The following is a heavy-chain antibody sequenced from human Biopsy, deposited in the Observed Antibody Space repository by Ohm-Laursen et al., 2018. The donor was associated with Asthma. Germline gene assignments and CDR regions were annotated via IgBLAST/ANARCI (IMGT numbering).Heavy chain of an antibody. CDR2: THYSGTT. CDR3: ARVRGAFYESSVKNAFDV. Sequence: TLSLTCSVSGASVSTPNYWAWIRQPPGKGLEYIGYTHYSGTTNTDPSLTGRVTMSVDTSKNQFSLKVTSVTAADTAVYFCARVRGAFYESSVKNAFDVWGQGTMVTVSS. CDR1: GASVSTPNY. J-gene: IGHJ3*01. D-gene: IGHD3-22*01. V-gene: IGHV4-61*01.